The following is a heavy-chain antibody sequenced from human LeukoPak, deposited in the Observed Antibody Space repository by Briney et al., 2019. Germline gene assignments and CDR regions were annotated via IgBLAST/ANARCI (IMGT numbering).Heavy chain of an antibody. Sequence: PGGSLRLSCGASGFTFSSYVMHWVRQAPGKGLEWVAFIRYDGSIRYYADSVKGRFTISRDNAKNTLYLQMNSLRVEDAAVYYCAKGRKGLLFVRGVDFDYWGQGSLVTVAS. CDR1: GFTFSSYV. V-gene: IGHV3-30*02. J-gene: IGHJ4*02. CDR3: AKGRKGLLFVRGVDFDY. D-gene: IGHD3-10*01. CDR2: IRYDGSIR.